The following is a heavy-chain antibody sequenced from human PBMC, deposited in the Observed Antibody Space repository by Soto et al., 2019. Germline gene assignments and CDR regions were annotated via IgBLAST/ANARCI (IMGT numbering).Heavy chain of an antibody. Sequence: GGSMRLSCAAYGFTFSSESMIWLRQAPGKGLEWVSFISRTSNVIYYVDSVKGRFTTSRDNGKNLLFLQMNHLRGEDTAVYYCARVADYSCDNGYYYFDSWGKGTLVTVSS. CDR1: GFTFSSES. CDR2: ISRTSNVI. D-gene: IGHD3-3*01. J-gene: IGHJ4*02. CDR3: ARVADYSCDNGYYYFDS. V-gene: IGHV3-48*01.